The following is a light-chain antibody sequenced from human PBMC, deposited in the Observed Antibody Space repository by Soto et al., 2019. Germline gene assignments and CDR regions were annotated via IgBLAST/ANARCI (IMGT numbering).Light chain of an antibody. Sequence: DIQMTQSPSSLSASVGDRVTITCRESQDIKNYLAWYQQGPGKVPKLLISAASTLQLGVPSRFSGTGAGTDFTLTISSLQPEDVATYYCQEYNSAPVAFGQGTKVEIK. CDR3: QEYNSAPVA. J-gene: IGKJ1*01. CDR1: QDIKNY. CDR2: AAS. V-gene: IGKV1-27*01.